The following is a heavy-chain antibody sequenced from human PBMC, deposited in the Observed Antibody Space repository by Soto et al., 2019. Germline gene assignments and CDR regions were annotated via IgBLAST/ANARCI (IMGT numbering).Heavy chain of an antibody. D-gene: IGHD3-10*01. CDR1: GGSISSGDYY. CDR2: IYYSGST. J-gene: IGHJ6*02. V-gene: IGHV4-30-4*01. CDR3: ARTAYGSGSYFQDYDYYGMDV. Sequence: QVQLQESGPGLVKPSQTLSLTCTVSGGSISSGDYYWSWIRQPPGKGLEWIGYIYYSGSTYYNPSLKSRVTISVDTSKNQFSLKLSSVTAADTAVYYCARTAYGSGSYFQDYDYYGMDVWGQGTTVTVSS.